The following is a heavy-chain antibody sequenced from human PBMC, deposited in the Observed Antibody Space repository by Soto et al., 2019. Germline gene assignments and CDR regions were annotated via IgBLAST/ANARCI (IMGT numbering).Heavy chain of an antibody. CDR2: IIPIFGTA. CDR1: GGTFSSYA. J-gene: IGHJ4*02. D-gene: IGHD3-9*01. CDR3: ARVQFYDILTGHDY. V-gene: IGHV1-69*13. Sequence: ASVKVSCKASGGTFSSYAISWVRQAPGQGLEWMGGIIPIFGTANYAQKFQGRVTITADESTSTAYMELSSLRSEDTAVYYCARVQFYDILTGHDYWGQGTLVTVSS.